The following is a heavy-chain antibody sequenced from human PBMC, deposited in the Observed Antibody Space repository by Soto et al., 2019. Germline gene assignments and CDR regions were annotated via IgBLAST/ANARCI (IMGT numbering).Heavy chain of an antibody. J-gene: IGHJ6*02. CDR2: IIPILGIA. D-gene: IGHD6-13*01. V-gene: IGHV1-69*08. CDR1: GGTFSSYT. Sequence: QVQLVQSGAEVKKPGSSVKVSCKASGGTFSSYTISWVRQAPGQGLEWMGRIIPILGIANYAQKFQGRVTIPADKSTSTAYMELSSLRSEDTAVYYCARDGVGGIAAAGTNYYYGMDVWGQGTTVTVSS. CDR3: ARDGVGGIAAAGTNYYYGMDV.